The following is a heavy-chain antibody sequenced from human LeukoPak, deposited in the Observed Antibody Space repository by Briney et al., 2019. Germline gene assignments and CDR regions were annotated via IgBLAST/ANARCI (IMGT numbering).Heavy chain of an antibody. CDR3: ARVEGSGWYSPYYYYYMDV. CDR2: INPSGGST. V-gene: IGHV1-46*01. CDR1: GYSFTSYY. J-gene: IGHJ6*03. D-gene: IGHD6-19*01. Sequence: ASVKVSCKASGYSFTSYYMHWVRQAPGQGLEWMGIINPSGGSTSYAKKFQGRVTITRNTSISTAYMELSSLRSEDTAVYYCARVEGSGWYSPYYYYYMDVWGKGTTVTVSS.